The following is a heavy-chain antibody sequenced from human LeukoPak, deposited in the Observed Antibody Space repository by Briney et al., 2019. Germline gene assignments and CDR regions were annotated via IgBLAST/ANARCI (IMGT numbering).Heavy chain of an antibody. CDR1: GLIFRSSS. J-gene: IGHJ5*02. D-gene: IGHD5/OR15-5a*01. V-gene: IGHV3-23*01. CDR3: AKVKSSLKLVGA. CDR2: ISTVGDIT. Sequence: GGSLRLSCAASGLIFRSSSMSWVRQAPGKGLEWVSSISTVGDITHYAESVQGRFTISRDNSRNTLYLQMSSLSVDDTAVYYCAKVKSSLKLVGAWGQGTLVTVSS.